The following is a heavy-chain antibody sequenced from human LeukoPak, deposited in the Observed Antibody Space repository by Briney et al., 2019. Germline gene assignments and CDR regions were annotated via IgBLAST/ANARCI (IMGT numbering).Heavy chain of an antibody. CDR2: IYSGDTT. J-gene: IGHJ4*02. CDR1: GFSVSSNY. D-gene: IGHD5-24*01. CDR3: ARDEYVEMATMAREFWFDY. V-gene: IGHV3-66*01. Sequence: GGSLRLSCAASGFSVSSNYMIWVRQAPGKGLEWVSVIYSGDTTYYADSVKGRFIISRDNSKNTLYLQMNSLRAEDTAVYYCARDEYVEMATMAREFWFDYWGQGTLVTVSS.